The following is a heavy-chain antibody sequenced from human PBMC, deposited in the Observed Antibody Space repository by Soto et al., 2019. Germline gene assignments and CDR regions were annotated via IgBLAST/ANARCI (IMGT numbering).Heavy chain of an antibody. CDR2: IYYSGST. Sequence: SETLSLTCTVSGGSISSYYWSWIRQPPGKGLEWIGYIYYSGSTNYNPSLKSRVTISVDTSKNQFSLKLSSVTAADTAVYYCASAFDYDSSGPIWFDPWGQGTLVTVSS. CDR1: GGSISSYY. D-gene: IGHD3-22*01. J-gene: IGHJ5*02. CDR3: ASAFDYDSSGPIWFDP. V-gene: IGHV4-59*01.